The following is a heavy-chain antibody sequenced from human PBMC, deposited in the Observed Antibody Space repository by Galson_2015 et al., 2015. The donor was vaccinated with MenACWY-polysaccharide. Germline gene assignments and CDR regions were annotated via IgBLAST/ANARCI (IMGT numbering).Heavy chain of an antibody. J-gene: IGHJ5*02. D-gene: IGHD1-26*01. CDR3: AREPTFGGSFGWFDP. Sequence: NDNPSLESRVTISVDTSKNQFFLRLASVTAADTAMYYCAREPTFGGSFGWFDPWGQGTLVTVSS. V-gene: IGHV4-59*01.